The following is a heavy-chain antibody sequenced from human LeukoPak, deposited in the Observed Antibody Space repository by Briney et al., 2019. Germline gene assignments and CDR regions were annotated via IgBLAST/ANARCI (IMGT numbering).Heavy chain of an antibody. J-gene: IGHJ4*02. D-gene: IGHD4-17*01. CDR1: GGTFSSYA. CDR2: IIPIFGTA. V-gene: IGHV1-69*05. Sequence: GSSVKVSCKASGGTFSSYAISWVRQAPGQGLEWMGGIIPIFGTANHAQKFQGRVTITTDESTSTAYMELSSLRSEDTAVYYCASNYGDYPVYWGQGTLVTVSS. CDR3: ASNYGDYPVY.